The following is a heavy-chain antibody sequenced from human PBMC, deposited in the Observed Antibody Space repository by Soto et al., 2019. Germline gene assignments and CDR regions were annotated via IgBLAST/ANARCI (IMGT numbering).Heavy chain of an antibody. CDR2: IYYGGNT. CDR1: GGSISSSSYY. D-gene: IGHD3-3*01. CDR3: TMYYDFWSAYFDD. J-gene: IGHJ4*02. V-gene: IGHV4-39*01. Sequence: QLQLQESGPGLVKPSETLSLTCTVSGGSISSSSYYWGWIRQPPGKGLEWIGSIYYGGNTYYNPSLKSRVTMSVDTSKNQFSLKLSSVTAADTAVYYCTMYYDFWSAYFDDWGQGTLVTVSS.